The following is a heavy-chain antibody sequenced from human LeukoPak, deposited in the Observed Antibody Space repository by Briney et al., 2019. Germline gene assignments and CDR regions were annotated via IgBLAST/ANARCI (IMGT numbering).Heavy chain of an antibody. CDR1: GYSFTKYW. D-gene: IGHD3-10*01. V-gene: IGHV5-51*01. J-gene: IGHJ5*02. Sequence: GESLKISCKASGYSFTKYWIGWVRQMPGKGLEWMAIIFPGKSDTRYSAPVQGQVTISADTSITTAYLQWSSLTASDTAMYYCARERESGSSWFDPWGQGTLVTVSS. CDR3: ARERESGSSWFDP. CDR2: IFPGKSDT.